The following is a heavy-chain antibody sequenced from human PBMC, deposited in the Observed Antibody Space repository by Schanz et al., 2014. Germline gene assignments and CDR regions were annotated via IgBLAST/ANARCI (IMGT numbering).Heavy chain of an antibody. D-gene: IGHD6-13*01. CDR3: ARLDSSSWYPRY. CDR2: IWYDGSNK. J-gene: IGHJ4*02. Sequence: QGQLVESGGGVVQPGRSLRLSCAASGFTFSSYGMHWVRQAPGKGLEWVAIIWYDGSNKYYADSVKGRFTTSRDNGKKSMYLQMNSLRAEDTAVYYCARLDSSSWYPRYWGQGTLVTVSS. V-gene: IGHV3-33*01. CDR1: GFTFSSYG.